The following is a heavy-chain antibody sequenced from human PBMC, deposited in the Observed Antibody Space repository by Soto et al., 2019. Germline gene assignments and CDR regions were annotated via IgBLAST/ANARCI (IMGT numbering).Heavy chain of an antibody. J-gene: IGHJ5*02. Sequence: GGSLRLSCAASGFTFSSYGMHWVRQAPGKGLEWVAVISYDGSNKYYADSVKGRFTISRDNSKNTLYLQMNSLRAEDTAVYYCAKGPSVWFDPWGQGTLVTVSS. CDR2: ISYDGSNK. V-gene: IGHV3-30*18. CDR1: GFTFSSYG. CDR3: AKGPSVWFDP.